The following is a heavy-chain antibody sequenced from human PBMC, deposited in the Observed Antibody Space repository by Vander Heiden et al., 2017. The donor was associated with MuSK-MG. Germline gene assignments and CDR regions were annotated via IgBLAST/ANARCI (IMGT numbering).Heavy chain of an antibody. CDR3: ARAPLNHYYDSSGYLPYYFDY. Sequence: QVQLQESGPGLVKPSGTLSLTCAVSGGSISSSNWWSGVRQPPGKGLEWIGEIYHSGSTNYNPSLKSRVTISVDKSKNQFSLKLSSVTAADTAVYYCARAPLNHYYDSSGYLPYYFDYWGQGTLVTVSS. J-gene: IGHJ4*02. CDR2: IYHSGST. D-gene: IGHD3-22*01. V-gene: IGHV4-4*02. CDR1: GGSISSSNW.